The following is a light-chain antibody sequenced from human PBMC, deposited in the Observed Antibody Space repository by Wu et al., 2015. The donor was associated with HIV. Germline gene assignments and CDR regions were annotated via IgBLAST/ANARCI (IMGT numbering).Light chain of an antibody. CDR1: QSISSNS. J-gene: IGKJ4*01. Sequence: DIVLTQSPGTLSLSPGERATLSCRASQSISSNSLAWYQQTPGQAPRLLIYGASTRATDIPDRFSGSGSGTDFTLTISRLETEDFAVYYCQHYASSPLTFGGGTKVEIK. CDR3: QHYASSPLT. V-gene: IGKV3-20*01. CDR2: GAS.